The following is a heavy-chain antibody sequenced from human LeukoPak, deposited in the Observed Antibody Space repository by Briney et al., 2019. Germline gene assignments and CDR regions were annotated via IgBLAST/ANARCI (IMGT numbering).Heavy chain of an antibody. Sequence: GGSLRLSCAASGVTVSGYYMNWVRQAPGKELEWVSVIYNGGGSYYEHSVRGRFTISRDTSKNMVFLQMNSLRVEDTAVYYCARDKVYWGRGNVIPVSS. V-gene: IGHV3-53*01. J-gene: IGHJ1*01. CDR2: IYNGGGS. D-gene: IGHD1-14*01. CDR3: ARDKVY. CDR1: GVTVSGYY.